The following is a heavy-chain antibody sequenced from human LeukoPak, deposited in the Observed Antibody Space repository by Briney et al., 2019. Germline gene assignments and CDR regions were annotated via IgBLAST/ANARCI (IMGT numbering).Heavy chain of an antibody. CDR3: ARARQYSSSSLDY. CDR1: GYTFTGYY. CDR2: INSNSGGT. J-gene: IGHJ4*02. V-gene: IGHV1-2*06. D-gene: IGHD6-6*01. Sequence: SVKVSCKASGYTFTGYYMHWVRQAPGQGLEWMGRINSNSGGTNYAQKFQGRVTMTRDTSISTAYMEMTSLRFDDTAVYYCARARQYSSSSLDYWGQGTQVTVSS.